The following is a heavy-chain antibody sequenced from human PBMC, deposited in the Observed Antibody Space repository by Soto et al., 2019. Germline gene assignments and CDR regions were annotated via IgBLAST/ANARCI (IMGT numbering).Heavy chain of an antibody. CDR3: ARHRAYSSGWYEMVGYYYGMDV. J-gene: IGHJ6*02. Sequence: KPSETLSLTCTVSGGSISSYYWSWIRQPPGKGQEWIGYIYYSGSTYYNPSLKSRVTISFDTSKNQFSLKLSSVTAADTAVYYCARHRAYSSGWYEMVGYYYGMDVWGQGTTVTVSS. V-gene: IGHV4-59*08. D-gene: IGHD6-19*01. CDR1: GGSISSYY. CDR2: IYYSGST.